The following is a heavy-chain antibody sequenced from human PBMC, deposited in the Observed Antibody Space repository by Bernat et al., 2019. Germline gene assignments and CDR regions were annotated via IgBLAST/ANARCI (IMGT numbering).Heavy chain of an antibody. J-gene: IGHJ4*02. CDR1: GFTFSDSY. V-gene: IGHV3-11*01. Sequence: QVQPVESGGGLVKPGGSLRLSCAASGFTFSDSYMSWIRQAPGKGPEWLSYISGSGSNMFYADSVKGRFTVSRDNAKNTLYLQMNSLEAEDMAVYYCARGGYYGNFDYWGQGTLVTVSS. CDR2: ISGSGSNM. D-gene: IGHD3-10*01. CDR3: ARGGYYGNFDY.